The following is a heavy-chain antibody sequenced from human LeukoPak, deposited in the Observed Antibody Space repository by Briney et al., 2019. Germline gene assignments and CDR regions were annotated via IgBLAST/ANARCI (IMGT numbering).Heavy chain of an antibody. D-gene: IGHD1-14*01. J-gene: IGHJ6*03. CDR3: ASSWGPPINRDYMDV. V-gene: IGHV4-34*01. Sequence: SETLSLTCAVYGGSFSGYYWSWIRQPPGKGLEWIGEINHSGSTNYNPSLKSRVTTSVDTSKNQFSLQLNSVTPEDTAVYYCASSWGPPINRDYMDVWGKGTTVTVSS. CDR1: GGSFSGYY. CDR2: INHSGST.